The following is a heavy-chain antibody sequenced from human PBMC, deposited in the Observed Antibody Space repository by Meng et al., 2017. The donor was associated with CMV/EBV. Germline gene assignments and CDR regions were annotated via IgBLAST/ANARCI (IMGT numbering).Heavy chain of an antibody. V-gene: IGHV3-13*01. Sequence: GGSLRLSCAASGFTFSSYDMHWVRQATGKGLEWVSAIGTAGDTYYPGSVKGRFTISRDNAKNSLYLQMNSLRAEDTAVYYCARDHADYYDSSGFDYWGQGTLVTVSS. CDR2: IGTAGDT. CDR1: GFTFSSYD. D-gene: IGHD3-22*01. CDR3: ARDHADYYDSSGFDY. J-gene: IGHJ4*02.